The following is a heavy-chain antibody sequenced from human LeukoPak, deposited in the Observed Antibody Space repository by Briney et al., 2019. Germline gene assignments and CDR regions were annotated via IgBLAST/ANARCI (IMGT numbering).Heavy chain of an antibody. Sequence: PGRSPRLSCAASGFTFSSYGMHWVRQAPGKGLEWVAVIWYDGSNKYYADSVKGRFTISRDNSKNTLYLQMNSLRAEDTAVYYCAKSFPSPPNYDFWSGYYKEENYYYYMDVWGKGTTVTVSS. CDR2: IWYDGSNK. D-gene: IGHD3-3*01. CDR3: AKSFPSPPNYDFWSGYYKEENYYYYMDV. J-gene: IGHJ6*03. CDR1: GFTFSSYG. V-gene: IGHV3-33*06.